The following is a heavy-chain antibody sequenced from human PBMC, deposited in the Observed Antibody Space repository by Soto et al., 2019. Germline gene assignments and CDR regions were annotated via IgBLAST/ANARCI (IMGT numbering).Heavy chain of an antibody. CDR1: GYTFTHYF. Sequence: QVRLMQSGPEVRRPGASVTVSCKASGYTFTHYFIHWVRRAPGQGLELMGYINPKSGDTQYSQTVRGRVSMTRDTSTDTANMGLSSLKSDDTAVYFCARVPGHKNSRGDFWGQGTPITVSA. CDR3: ARVPGHKNSRGDF. J-gene: IGHJ4*02. D-gene: IGHD1-7*01. CDR2: INPKSGDT. V-gene: IGHV1-2*02.